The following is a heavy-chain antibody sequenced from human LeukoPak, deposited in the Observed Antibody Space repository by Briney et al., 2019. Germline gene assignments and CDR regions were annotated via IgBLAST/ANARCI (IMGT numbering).Heavy chain of an antibody. J-gene: IGHJ6*02. D-gene: IGHD2-15*01. V-gene: IGHV3-23*01. CDR2: ISGSGGST. CDR1: GFIFSNYA. Sequence: GGSLRLSCAASGFIFSNYAMSWVRQAPGKGLEWVSAISGSGGSTYYAASVKGRFTVSRDNSKDSLYLQMNSLRAEDTAVYYCAKDRDIAAVERATYGLHVWGQGTTVTVSS. CDR3: AKDRDIAAVERATYGLHV.